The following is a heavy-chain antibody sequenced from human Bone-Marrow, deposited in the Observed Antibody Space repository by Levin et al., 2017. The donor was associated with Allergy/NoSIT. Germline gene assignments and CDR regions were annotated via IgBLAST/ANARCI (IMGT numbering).Heavy chain of an antibody. D-gene: IGHD6-25*01. CDR2: INPEETTT. V-gene: IGHV3-74*01. CDR1: GFSFSSRW. J-gene: IGHJ6*02. CDR3: ARGVPSAADGMDV. Sequence: RAGGSLRLSCVASGFSFSSRWMHWIRQGPGKGLVWVSRINPEETTTNYADSVRGRFTISRENARNTLFLQMDSLRAEDTATYYCARGVPSAADGMDVWGQGTTVTVSS.